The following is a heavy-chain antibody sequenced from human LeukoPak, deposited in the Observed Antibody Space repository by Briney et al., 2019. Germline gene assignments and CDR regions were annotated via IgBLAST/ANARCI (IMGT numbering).Heavy chain of an antibody. CDR1: GFTFSDYY. V-gene: IGHV3-11*01. Sequence: GGSPRLSCAASGFTFSDYYMSWIRQAPGKGLEWVSYISSSGSTIYYADSVKGRFTISRDNAKNSLYLQMNSLRAEDTAVYYCAVKRYYDYVWGSYRAVDFDYWGQGTLVTVSS. J-gene: IGHJ4*02. CDR3: AVKRYYDYVWGSYRAVDFDY. D-gene: IGHD3-16*02. CDR2: ISSSGSTI.